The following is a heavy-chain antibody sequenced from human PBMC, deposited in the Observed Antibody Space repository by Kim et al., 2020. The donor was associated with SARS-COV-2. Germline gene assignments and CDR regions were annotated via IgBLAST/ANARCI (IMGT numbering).Heavy chain of an antibody. CDR3: ARDPNYYDSSGYYVL. Sequence: GGSLRLSCAASGFTFSSYGMHWVRQAPGKGLEWVAVISYDGSNKYYADSVKGRFTISRDNSKNTLYLQMNSLRAEDTAVYYCARDPNYYDSSGYYVLWGQGTLVTVSS. V-gene: IGHV3-33*05. CDR1: GFTFSSYG. J-gene: IGHJ4*02. CDR2: ISYDGSNK. D-gene: IGHD3-22*01.